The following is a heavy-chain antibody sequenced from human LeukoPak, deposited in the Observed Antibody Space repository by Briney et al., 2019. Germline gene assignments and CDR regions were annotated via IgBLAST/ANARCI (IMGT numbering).Heavy chain of an antibody. D-gene: IGHD1-26*01. V-gene: IGHV3-21*01. CDR3: ARGKFVGATYEGHFDY. CDR1: GFTFSCYS. J-gene: IGHJ4*02. Sequence: GGSLRLSCAASGFTFSCYSMNWVRQAPGKGLEWVSSISSSSSYIYYADSVKGRFTISRDNAKNSLYLQMNSLRAEDTAVYYCARGKFVGATYEGHFDYWGQGTLVTVSS. CDR2: ISSSSSYI.